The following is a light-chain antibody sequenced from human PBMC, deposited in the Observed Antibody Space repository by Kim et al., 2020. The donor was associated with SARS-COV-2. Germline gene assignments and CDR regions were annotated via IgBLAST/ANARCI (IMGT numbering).Light chain of an antibody. J-gene: IGKJ1*01. CDR2: AAS. Sequence: DIQMTQSPSSLSASVGDRVTITCRASQTVSNYLNWYQQKPGKAPKLLIYAASTLQSGVPSRFSGSGSGTDFTLAISRLQPEDFATYFCQQSYSAPRTFGQGTKVEI. V-gene: IGKV1-39*01. CDR3: QQSYSAPRT. CDR1: QTVSNY.